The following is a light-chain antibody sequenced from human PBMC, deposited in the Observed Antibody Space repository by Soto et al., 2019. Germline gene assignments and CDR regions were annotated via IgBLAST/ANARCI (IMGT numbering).Light chain of an antibody. CDR2: GNS. J-gene: IGLJ1*01. CDR3: QSYDSSLSGSV. CDR1: SSNIGAGYD. V-gene: IGLV1-40*01. Sequence: QSALTQPPSVSGAPGQRVTISCTGSSSNIGAGYDVHWYQQLPGTAPKLLIYGNSNRPSGVPDRFSGSKSGTSASLAITGLQAEDEADYYCQSYDSSLSGSVFGTETKVTVL.